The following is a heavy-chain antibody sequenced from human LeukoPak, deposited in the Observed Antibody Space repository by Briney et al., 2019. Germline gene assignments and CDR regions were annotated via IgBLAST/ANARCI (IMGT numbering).Heavy chain of an antibody. V-gene: IGHV4-34*01. CDR1: GSFSGYY. D-gene: IGHD5-12*01. CDR3: ARGPRWLRTFDY. CDR2: ISHSGIT. Sequence: SETLSLTCAGGSFSGYYWSWIRQPPGKGLEWIGEISHSGITNYNPSLKSRVTISVDASKNQFSLKLRSVTAADTAVYYCARGPRWLRTFDYWGQGTLVTVSS. J-gene: IGHJ4*02.